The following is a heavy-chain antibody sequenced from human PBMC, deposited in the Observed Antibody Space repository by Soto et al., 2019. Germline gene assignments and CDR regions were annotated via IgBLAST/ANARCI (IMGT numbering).Heavy chain of an antibody. J-gene: IGHJ4*02. Sequence: GESLKISCKGSGYSFTSYWISWVRQMPGKGLEWMGSIDPSDSYTNYSPSFQGHVTISADKSISTAYLQWSSLKASDTAMYYCARLAATAMVTADYWGQGXLVTVYS. CDR2: IDPSDSYT. CDR1: GYSFTSYW. D-gene: IGHD5-18*01. CDR3: ARLAATAMVTADY. V-gene: IGHV5-10-1*01.